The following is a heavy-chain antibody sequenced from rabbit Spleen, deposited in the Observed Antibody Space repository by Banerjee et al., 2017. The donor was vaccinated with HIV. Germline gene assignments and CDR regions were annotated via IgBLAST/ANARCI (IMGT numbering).Heavy chain of an antibody. J-gene: IGHJ4*01. CDR3: ARDLVGVIGWNFYL. D-gene: IGHD1-1*01. CDR1: GFSFSDRDV. V-gene: IGHV1S45*01. CDR2: INASTGKP. Sequence: QEQLVESGGGLVQPEGSLTLTCKASGFSFSDRDVMCWVRQAPGKGLEWIACINASTGKPVYATWASGRFPISRTSSTTVTLRMTSLTAADRATYFCARDLVGVIGWNFYLWGQGTLVTVS.